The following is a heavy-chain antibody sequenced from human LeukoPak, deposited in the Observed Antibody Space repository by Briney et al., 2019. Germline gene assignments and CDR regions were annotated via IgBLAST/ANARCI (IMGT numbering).Heavy chain of an antibody. CDR1: GGSISSYY. Sequence: PSETLSLTCTVSGGSISSYYWSWIRQPPGKGLEWIGYIYYSGSTNYNPSLKSRVTISVDTSKNQFSLKLSSVTAADTAVYFCARAGFYSGWYVVDFWGHGTLVTVSS. CDR2: IYYSGST. D-gene: IGHD6-19*01. J-gene: IGHJ4*01. V-gene: IGHV4-59*01. CDR3: ARAGFYSGWYVVDF.